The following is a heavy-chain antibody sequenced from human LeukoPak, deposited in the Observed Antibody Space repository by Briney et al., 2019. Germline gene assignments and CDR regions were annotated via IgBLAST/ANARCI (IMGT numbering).Heavy chain of an antibody. Sequence: HPGGSLRLSCVASGFTFSDYYMSWIRQAPGKGLECVASIKQDGSEKYYVDSVKGRFTISRDNTKNSLYLQMNSLRADDTAVYYCARNQWLPFDAFDIWGQGTMVTVSS. V-gene: IGHV3-7*01. D-gene: IGHD5-18*01. CDR1: GFTFSDYY. CDR2: IKQDGSEK. J-gene: IGHJ3*02. CDR3: ARNQWLPFDAFDI.